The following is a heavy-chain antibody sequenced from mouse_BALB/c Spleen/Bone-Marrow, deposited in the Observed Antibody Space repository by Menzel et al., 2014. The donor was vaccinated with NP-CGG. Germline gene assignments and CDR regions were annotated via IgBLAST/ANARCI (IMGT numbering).Heavy chain of an antibody. J-gene: IGHJ1*01. CDR1: GYTFTSYW. CDR2: INPSNGRT. Sequence: VQLQQSGAELVKPGASVKLSCKASGYTFTSYWMHWVKQGPGQGLEWIGEINPSNGRTNYNEKFKSKATLTVDKSSSTAYIQLSSLTSEDSAVYYCARWGFFYWYFDVWGAGTTVTVSS. CDR3: ARWGFFYWYFDV. V-gene: IGHV1S81*02.